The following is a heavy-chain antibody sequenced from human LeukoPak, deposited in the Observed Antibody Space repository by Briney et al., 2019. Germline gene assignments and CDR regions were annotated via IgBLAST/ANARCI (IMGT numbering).Heavy chain of an antibody. CDR3: ATGRAAAGQYYFDY. D-gene: IGHD6-13*01. Sequence: PSQTPSLTFTVSAASIIDSIYYSAWIRPPPGKGLEWIGTISYSGSTYYNPSLKSRVTISVDTSKNQFSLKLNSVTAADTAVYYCATGRAAAGQYYFDYWGQGTLVTVSS. J-gene: IGHJ4*02. CDR2: ISYSGST. V-gene: IGHV4-39*05. CDR1: AASIIDSIYY.